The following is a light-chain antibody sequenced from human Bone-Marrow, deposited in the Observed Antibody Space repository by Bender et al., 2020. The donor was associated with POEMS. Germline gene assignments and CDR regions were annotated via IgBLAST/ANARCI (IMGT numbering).Light chain of an antibody. CDR1: SSNIGAGYD. V-gene: IGLV1-40*01. J-gene: IGLJ3*02. CDR2: GYN. CDR3: QSYDNSLGGWV. Sequence: QSVLTQPPSVSGAPGQRVTISCTGSSSNIGAGYDVHWYQHLPGKAPKLLIYGYNNRPSGVPDRFSGSKSGTSASLAITGLQAEDEGDYYCQSYDNSLGGWVFGGGTKLTVL.